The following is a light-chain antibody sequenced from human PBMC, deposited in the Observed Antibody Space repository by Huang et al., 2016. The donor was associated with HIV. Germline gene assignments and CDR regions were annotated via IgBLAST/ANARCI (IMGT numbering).Light chain of an antibody. CDR3: QQHDSWLT. CDR2: DAS. Sequence: IVLTQSPATLSWYLGERVTLSCRASQSITNHLAWYQQRPGQAPRLLIYDASTRVGGVPDRFSGSGSGTDFTLTISSLEPEDFALYYCQQHDSWLTFGGGTKVEV. CDR1: QSITNH. V-gene: IGKV3-11*01. J-gene: IGKJ4*01.